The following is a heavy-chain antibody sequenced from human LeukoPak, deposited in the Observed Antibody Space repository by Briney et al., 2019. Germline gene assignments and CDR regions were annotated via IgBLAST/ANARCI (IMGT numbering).Heavy chain of an antibody. CDR3: VRAVSVSSYYFDC. J-gene: IGHJ4*02. V-gene: IGHV3-11*05. D-gene: IGHD5/OR15-5a*01. CDR1: GFTFSDYY. Sequence: GGSLRLSCAASGFTFSDYYMSWIRQAPGKGLEWISYISSSSSYTNYVDSVKGRFTISRDNAKNSLYLQMNSLRAEDTAVYYCVRAVSVSSYYFDCWGQRTLVPVSS. CDR2: ISSSSSYT.